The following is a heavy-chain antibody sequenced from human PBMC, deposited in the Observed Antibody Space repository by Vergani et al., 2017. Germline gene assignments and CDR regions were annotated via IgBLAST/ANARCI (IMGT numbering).Heavy chain of an antibody. Sequence: QVQLQESGPGLVKPSETLSLTCTVSGYSISSGYYWGWIRQPPGKGLEWIGSIYHSGSTYYNPSLKSRVTISVDTSKNQFSLKRSSVTAADTAVYYCARVKYYDILTGSRPGGFDPWGQGTLVTVSS. CDR2: IYHSGST. CDR3: ARVKYYDILTGSRPGGFDP. J-gene: IGHJ5*02. D-gene: IGHD3-9*01. CDR1: GYSISSGYY. V-gene: IGHV4-38-2*02.